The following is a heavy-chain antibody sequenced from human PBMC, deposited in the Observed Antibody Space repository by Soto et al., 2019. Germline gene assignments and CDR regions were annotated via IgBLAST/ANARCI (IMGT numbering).Heavy chain of an antibody. D-gene: IGHD4-4*01. CDR3: ARAQTPTESDH. CDR2: MNTYNGNT. CDR1: GYTFTNYG. Sequence: QVQLVQSGAEVKKPGASVKVSWKASGYTFTNYGITWVRQAPGQGLEWMGWMNTYNGNTNYAQKVQDRVTMTTDTSTNTAYMELKSLRSDDTAVYFCARAQTPTESDHWGQGTLVTVSS. J-gene: IGHJ4*02. V-gene: IGHV1-18*01.